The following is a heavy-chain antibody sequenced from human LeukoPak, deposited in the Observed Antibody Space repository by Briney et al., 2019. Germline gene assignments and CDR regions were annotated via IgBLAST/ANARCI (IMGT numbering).Heavy chain of an antibody. J-gene: IGHJ5*02. CDR3: ARDKHCSSTSCYLSVARNWFDP. V-gene: IGHV4-39*02. D-gene: IGHD2-2*01. CDR1: GGSISSSSYY. CDR2: IYYSGST. Sequence: SETLSLTCTVSGGSISSSSYYWGWIRQPPGKGLEWIGSIYYSGSTYYNPSLKSRVTISVDTSKNQFSLKLSSVTAADTAVYYCARDKHCSSTSCYLSVARNWFDPWGQGTLVTVSS.